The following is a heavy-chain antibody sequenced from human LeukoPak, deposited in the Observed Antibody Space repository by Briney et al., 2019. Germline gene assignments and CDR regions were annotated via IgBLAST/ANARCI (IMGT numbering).Heavy chain of an antibody. CDR3: ATENYYDSSGFSKAFDY. J-gene: IGHJ4*02. V-gene: IGHV1-2*02. CDR1: GYTFTGKF. CDR2: IEPKSGVT. Sequence: ASVKVSCKTSGYTFTGKFLRWLRQAPGHGLQYMGGIEPKSGVTVYTPNFRRRVTVTSTTSVSTAYMELSGLRSGDTAVYYCATENYYDSSGFSKAFDYWGQGTLVTVSS. D-gene: IGHD3-22*01.